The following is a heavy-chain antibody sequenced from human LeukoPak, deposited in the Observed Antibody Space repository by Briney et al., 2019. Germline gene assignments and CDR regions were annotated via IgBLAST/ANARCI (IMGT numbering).Heavy chain of an antibody. D-gene: IGHD5-24*01. CDR3: ARDPVRWLQLAQYFQH. V-gene: IGHV4-34*01. Sequence: SETLSLTCAVYGGSFSGYYWSWIRQPPGKGLEWIGEINHSGSTNYNPSLKSRVTISVDTSKNQFSLKLSSVTAADTAVYYCARDPVRWLQLAQYFQHWGQGTLVTVSS. CDR1: GGSFSGYY. J-gene: IGHJ1*01. CDR2: INHSGST.